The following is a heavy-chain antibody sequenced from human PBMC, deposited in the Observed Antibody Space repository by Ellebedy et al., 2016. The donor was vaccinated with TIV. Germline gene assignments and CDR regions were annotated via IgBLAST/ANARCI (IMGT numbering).Heavy chain of an antibody. V-gene: IGHV3-33*01. CDR1: GFAFSYHD. CDR2: ISFDGTTR. CDR3: GRDPSFGSGSIDY. J-gene: IGHJ4*02. D-gene: IGHD3-10*01. Sequence: GGSLRLXCAASGFAFSYHDIHWVRQPPGKGLEWVALISFDGTTRTYGDSVKGRFTILRDNFRNTVSLQMSSLRVEDTALYYCGRDPSFGSGSIDYWGRGTLVTVSS.